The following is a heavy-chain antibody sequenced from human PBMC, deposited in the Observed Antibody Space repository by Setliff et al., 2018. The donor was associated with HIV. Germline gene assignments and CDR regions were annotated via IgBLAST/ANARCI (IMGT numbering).Heavy chain of an antibody. CDR1: GGSIINNF. J-gene: IGHJ3*02. V-gene: IGHV4-59*01. D-gene: IGHD4-17*01. CDR2: IYYSGNT. CDR3: ARDRPPSTVDMLGAFDR. Sequence: PSETLSLTCTVSGGSIINNFWSWIRLPPGKGLEYIGYIYYSGNTDYNPSLKSRVTISVDRSKNQLSLKLSSLTAADTAVYYCARDRPPSTVDMLGAFDRWGQGTMVTVSS.